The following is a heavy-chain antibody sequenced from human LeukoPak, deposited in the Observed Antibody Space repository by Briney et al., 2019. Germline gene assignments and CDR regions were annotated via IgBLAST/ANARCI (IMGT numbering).Heavy chain of an antibody. CDR1: GFTFARYG. Sequence: PGGSLRLSCTASGFTFARYGMTWVRQAPGKGLEWVSSISGSGDSTYYADSVKGRFTISRDDSKNTLYLQMNSLRAEDTAVYYCAKESRLRNQGYFDYWGQGTLVPVSS. V-gene: IGHV3-23*01. CDR2: ISGSGDST. D-gene: IGHD6-25*01. CDR3: AKESRLRNQGYFDY. J-gene: IGHJ4*02.